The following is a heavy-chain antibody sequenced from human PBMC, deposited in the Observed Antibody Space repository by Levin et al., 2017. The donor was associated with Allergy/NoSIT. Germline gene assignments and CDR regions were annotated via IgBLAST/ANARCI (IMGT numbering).Heavy chain of an antibody. CDR3: ARAASIPAAIAGEWFDP. J-gene: IGHJ5*02. V-gene: IGHV4-30-2*01. D-gene: IGHD2-2*01. Sequence: RASETLSLTCAVSGGSISSGGYSWNWIRQPPGKGLEWIGYIYHSGSTYYNPSLKSRVTISVDRSKNQFSLKLSSVTAADTAVYYCARAASIPAAIAGEWFDPWGQGTLVTVSS. CDR2: IYHSGST. CDR1: GGSISSGGYS.